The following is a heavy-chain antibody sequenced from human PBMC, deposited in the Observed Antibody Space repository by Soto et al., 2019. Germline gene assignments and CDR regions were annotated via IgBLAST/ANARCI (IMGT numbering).Heavy chain of an antibody. V-gene: IGHV5-51*01. J-gene: IGHJ4*02. CDR1: GYSFSTYG. D-gene: IGHD3-10*01. Sequence: GESLKIACKGSGYSFSTYGIGWVRQMPGKGLEWLGIIYPGDSDTRYSPSFQGQVTISVDKSISTAYLQWSSLEASDTAMYYCARHVSGSPRGYYFDYWGQGTQVTVSS. CDR3: ARHVSGSPRGYYFDY. CDR2: IYPGDSDT.